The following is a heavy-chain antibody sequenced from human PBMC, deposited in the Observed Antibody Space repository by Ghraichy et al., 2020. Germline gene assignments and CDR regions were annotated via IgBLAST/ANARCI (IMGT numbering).Heavy chain of an antibody. D-gene: IGHD6-13*01. CDR3: ARVRIAAAGSGDWFDP. CDR2: IYYSGST. V-gene: IGHV4-30-4*01. Sequence: SETLSLTCTISGGSISSGDYYWSWIRQPPGKGLEWIGYIYYSGSTYYNSSLKSRVAISVDTSQNQFSLKLSSVTAAETAVYYCARVRIAAAGSGDWFDPWGQGTLVTVSS. CDR1: GGSISSGDYY. J-gene: IGHJ5*02.